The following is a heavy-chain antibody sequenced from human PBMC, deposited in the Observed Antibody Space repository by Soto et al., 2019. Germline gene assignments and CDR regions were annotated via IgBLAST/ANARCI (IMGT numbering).Heavy chain of an antibody. CDR1: GYTFSAYG. J-gene: IGHJ4*02. CDR2: IWYDGSKK. V-gene: IGHV3-33*01. Sequence: QVQLVESGGGVVQPGRSMRLSCAASGYTFSAYGMHWVRQAPGKGLDWVALIWYDGSKKYYAESVKGRCTIVRDDSKNPLFLQMVSLRVEDTAVYYCVRDPATLTFYFGYWGQGTLVTVS. CDR3: VRDPATLTFYFGY. D-gene: IGHD2-2*01.